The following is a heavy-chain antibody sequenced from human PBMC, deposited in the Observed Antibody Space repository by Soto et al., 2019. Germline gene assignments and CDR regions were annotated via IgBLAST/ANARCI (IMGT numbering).Heavy chain of an antibody. J-gene: IGHJ1*01. CDR1: GFTFSSYS. Sequence: GGSLRLSCATSGFTFSSYSMGWVRQAPGKGLDWVSAISGGGDNTYYADSVKGRFTISRDNSKNTLFLQMNSLRAEDTAVYYCARDIGYCFSTSCYFGHWGQGTLVTVSS. V-gene: IGHV3-23*01. CDR2: ISGGGDNT. CDR3: ARDIGYCFSTSCYFGH. D-gene: IGHD2-2*01.